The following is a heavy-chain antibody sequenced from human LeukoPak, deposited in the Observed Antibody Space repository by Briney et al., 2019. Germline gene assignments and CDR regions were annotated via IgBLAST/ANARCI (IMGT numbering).Heavy chain of an antibody. V-gene: IGHV4-4*02. D-gene: IGHD6-13*01. Sequence: SGTLSLTCAVAGGPISSSNWWCWVRQPPGKGLEWMGSIYYSGRTYYNASLKRRVTISVDTSKNQFSLKLSSVTAADTAVYYCARDRSRSCWYFVGDAFDIWGQGTMVTVSS. CDR2: IYYSGRT. CDR1: GGPISSSNW. J-gene: IGHJ3*02. CDR3: ARDRSRSCWYFVGDAFDI.